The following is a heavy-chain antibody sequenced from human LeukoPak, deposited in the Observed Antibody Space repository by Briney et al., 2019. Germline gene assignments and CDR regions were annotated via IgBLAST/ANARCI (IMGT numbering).Heavy chain of an antibody. CDR3: ARGSGSYGYGDFDY. D-gene: IGHD5-18*01. V-gene: IGHV5-51*01. CDR2: IYPGDSDT. J-gene: IGHJ4*02. Sequence: GESLKISCEGSGYSFTTYWIGWVRQMPGKGLEWMGIIYPGDSDTRYSPSFQGQVTVSADKSVSTAYLQWSSLKASDTAMYYCARGSGSYGYGDFDYWGQGTLVTVSS. CDR1: GYSFTTYW.